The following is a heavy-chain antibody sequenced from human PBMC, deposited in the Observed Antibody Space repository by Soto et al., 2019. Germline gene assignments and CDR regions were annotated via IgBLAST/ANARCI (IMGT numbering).Heavy chain of an antibody. J-gene: IGHJ4*02. CDR3: AKASGSYIYYFDY. CDR1: GFTFDDYA. V-gene: IGHV3-9*01. D-gene: IGHD1-26*01. CDR2: ISWNSGSI. Sequence: SLRLSCAASGFTFDDYAMHWVRQAPGKGLEWVSGISWNSGSIGYADSVKGRFTISRDNAKNSLYLQMNSLRAEDTALYYCAKASGSYIYYFDYWGQGTLVTVS.